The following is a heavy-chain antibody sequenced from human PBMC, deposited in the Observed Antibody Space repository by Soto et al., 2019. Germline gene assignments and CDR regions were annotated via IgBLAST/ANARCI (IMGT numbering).Heavy chain of an antibody. V-gene: IGHV3-48*02. D-gene: IGHD6-6*01. CDR2: ISSSSSTI. Sequence: GGSLRLSCAASGFTFSSYSMNWVRQAPGKGLEWVSYISSSSSTIYYADSVKGRFTISRDNAKNSLYLQMNSLRDEDTAVYYCARPEYSSSSYGMDVWGQGTTVTVSS. CDR3: ARPEYSSSSYGMDV. J-gene: IGHJ6*02. CDR1: GFTFSSYS.